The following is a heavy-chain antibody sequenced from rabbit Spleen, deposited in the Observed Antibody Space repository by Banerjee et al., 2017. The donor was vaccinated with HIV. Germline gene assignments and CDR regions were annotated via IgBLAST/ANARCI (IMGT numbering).Heavy chain of an antibody. CDR3: ARDTSSSFSSYGMDL. D-gene: IGHD1-1*01. CDR2: IAGSSSGFT. V-gene: IGHV1S40*01. Sequence: QSLEESGGGLVQPEGSLALTCKASGFSFSSSDYICWVRQAPGKGLEWISCIAGSSSGFTYSATWAKGRFTISKTSSTTVTLQMTSLTAADTATYFCARDTSSSFSSYGMDLWARGPSSPS. CDR1: GFSFSSSDY. J-gene: IGHJ6*01.